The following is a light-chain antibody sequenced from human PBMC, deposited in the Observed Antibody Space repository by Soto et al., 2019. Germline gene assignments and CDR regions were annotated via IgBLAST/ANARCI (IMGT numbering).Light chain of an antibody. CDR2: KAS. V-gene: IGKV1-5*03. CDR1: QSISSW. J-gene: IGKJ1*01. Sequence: DIQITQSPSTLSASAVDGVTITFRASQSISSWLAWYQQKPGKAPKLLIYKASSLESGVPSRFSGSGSGTEFTLTISSLQHDDFATYYCRQYNSYSTCGQGTKGDI. CDR3: RQYNSYST.